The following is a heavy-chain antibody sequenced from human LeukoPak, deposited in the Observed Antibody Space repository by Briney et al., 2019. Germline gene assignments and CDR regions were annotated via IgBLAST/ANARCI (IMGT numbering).Heavy chain of an antibody. CDR2: IYYSGST. V-gene: IGHV4-61*08. D-gene: IGHD3-10*01. CDR3: ARSGSWLGSPTA. Sequence: PSETLSLTCTVSGGSISSGGYSWSWIRQPPGKGLEWIGYIYYSGSTNYNPSLKSRVTISVDTSKNQFSLKLSSVTAADTAVYYCARSGSWLGSPTAWGQGTLVTVSS. J-gene: IGHJ4*02. CDR1: GGSISSGGYS.